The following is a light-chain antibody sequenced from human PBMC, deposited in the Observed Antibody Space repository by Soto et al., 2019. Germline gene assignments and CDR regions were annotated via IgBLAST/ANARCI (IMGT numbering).Light chain of an antibody. CDR1: QSIRNW. Sequence: DIQLTQSPSTLSASVGDRVTITCRASQSIRNWLAWYQHKPGKVPKLLIYDASTLESGVPSRFSGSGSGTEFTITISSLQPDDSATYYCQQYDGNFGGGTRVEIK. J-gene: IGKJ4*01. CDR2: DAS. CDR3: QQYDGN. V-gene: IGKV1-5*01.